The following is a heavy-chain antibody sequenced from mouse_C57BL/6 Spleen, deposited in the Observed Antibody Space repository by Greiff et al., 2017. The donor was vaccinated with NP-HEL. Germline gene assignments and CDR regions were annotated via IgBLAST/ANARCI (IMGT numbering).Heavy chain of an antibody. D-gene: IGHD1-1*01. CDR2: ISNGGGST. J-gene: IGHJ3*01. Sequence: EVKLMESGGGLVQPGGSLKLSCAASGFTFSDYYMCWVRQTPEKRLEWVAYISNGGGSTYYPDTVKGRFTISRDNAKNTLYLQMSRLKSEDTAMYYCARHPYYYGSSYEGWFAYWGQGTLVTVSA. V-gene: IGHV5-12*01. CDR3: ARHPYYYGSSYEGWFAY. CDR1: GFTFSDYY.